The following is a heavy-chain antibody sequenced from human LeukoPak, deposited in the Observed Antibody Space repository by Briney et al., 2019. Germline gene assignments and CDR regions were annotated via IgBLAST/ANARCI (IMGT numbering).Heavy chain of an antibody. CDR3: ASYAVYGSGSYSYYYYYMDV. Sequence: ASVKVSCKVSGYTLTELSMPWVRQAPGKGLEWMGGFDPEDGETIYAQKFQGRVTMTEDTSTDTAYMELSSLRSEDTAVYYCASYAVYGSGSYSYYYYYMDVWGKGTTVTVSS. V-gene: IGHV1-24*01. CDR1: GYTLTELS. CDR2: FDPEDGET. D-gene: IGHD3-10*01. J-gene: IGHJ6*03.